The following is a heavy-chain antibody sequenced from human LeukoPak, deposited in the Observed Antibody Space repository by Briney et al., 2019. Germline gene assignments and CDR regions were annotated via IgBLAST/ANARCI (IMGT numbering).Heavy chain of an antibody. CDR3: ARDSVLLWFGERGDYLDY. V-gene: IGHV4-38-2*02. D-gene: IGHD3-10*01. CDR1: GYSISSGYY. J-gene: IGHJ4*02. Sequence: SETLSLTCTVSGYSISSGYYWGWIRQPPGKGLEWIGSIYHSGSTYYNPSLKSRVTISVDTSKNQFSLKLSSVTAADTAVYYCARDSVLLWFGERGDYLDYWGQGTLVTVSS. CDR2: IYHSGST.